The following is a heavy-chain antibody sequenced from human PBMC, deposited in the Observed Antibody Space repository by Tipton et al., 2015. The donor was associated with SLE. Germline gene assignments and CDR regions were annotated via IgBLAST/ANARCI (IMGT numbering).Heavy chain of an antibody. CDR2: INQSTGT. Sequence: AGLVKPSETLSLTCAVYGGSFSTYYWTWVRQPPGKGLEWIGEINQSTGTNYNPALKSRVTISMDTSKIQFSLKLSSVTAADTAVYYCARGVAFDIWGQGTMVTVSS. V-gene: IGHV4-34*01. CDR1: GGSFSTYY. J-gene: IGHJ3*02. CDR3: ARGVAFDI.